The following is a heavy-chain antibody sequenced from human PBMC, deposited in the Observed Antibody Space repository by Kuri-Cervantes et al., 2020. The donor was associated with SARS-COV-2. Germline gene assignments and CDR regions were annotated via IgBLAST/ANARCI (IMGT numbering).Heavy chain of an antibody. CDR3: ARHVMDYCSSTSCYRGDPWAFDY. J-gene: IGHJ4*02. Sequence: SETLSLTCTVSGGSISSYYWSWIRQPAGKGLEWIGRIYTSGSTNYNPSLKSRVTMSVDTSKNQFSLKLSSVTAADTAVYYCARHVMDYCSSTSCYRGDPWAFDYWGQGTLVTVSS. D-gene: IGHD2-2*02. V-gene: IGHV4-4*07. CDR2: IYTSGST. CDR1: GGSISSYY.